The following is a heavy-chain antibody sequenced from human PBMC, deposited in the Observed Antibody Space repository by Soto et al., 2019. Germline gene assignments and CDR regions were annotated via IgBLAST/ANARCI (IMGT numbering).Heavy chain of an antibody. CDR3: ARAKAPLYSSSWYWFDP. V-gene: IGHV4-39*01. Sequence: PSETLPLTCTVSGGSISSSSYYWGWIRQPPGKGLEWIGNMYYSGSTYYNPSLKSRVTISVDTSKNQFSLKLSSVTAADTAVYYCARAKAPLYSSSWYWFDPWGQGTLVTVSS. J-gene: IGHJ5*02. D-gene: IGHD6-13*01. CDR2: MYYSGST. CDR1: GGSISSSSYY.